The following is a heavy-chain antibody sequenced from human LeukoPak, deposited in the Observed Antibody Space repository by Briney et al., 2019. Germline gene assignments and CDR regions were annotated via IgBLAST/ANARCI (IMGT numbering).Heavy chain of an antibody. D-gene: IGHD3-10*01. J-gene: IGHJ3*02. CDR2: INPNSGGT. CDR1: GYTFTGYY. Sequence: ASVKVSCKASGYTFTGYYMHWVRQAPGQGLEWMVWINPNSGGTNYAQKFQGRVTMTRDTSISTAYMELSRLRSDDTAVYYCATIKEVRGVMVDAFDIWGQGTMVTVSS. V-gene: IGHV1-2*02. CDR3: ATIKEVRGVMVDAFDI.